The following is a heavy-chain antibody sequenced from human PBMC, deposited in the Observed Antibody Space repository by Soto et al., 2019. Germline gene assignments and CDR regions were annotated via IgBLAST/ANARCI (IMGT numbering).Heavy chain of an antibody. CDR3: ARRLVPAYGDWQYFDY. J-gene: IGHJ4*02. CDR1: GGSISSGDSY. CDR2: IYSRGST. Sequence: QVHLQESGPGLAKPSQTLSLTCTVSGGSISSGDSYWSWIRQPPGKGLEWIGYIYSRGSTYYNPSLRRRVTIAIDTSMHQFSLRLSSVTAAHTAVYYCARRLVPAYGDWQYFDYWGQGTLLTVSS. D-gene: IGHD4-17*01. V-gene: IGHV4-30-4*01.